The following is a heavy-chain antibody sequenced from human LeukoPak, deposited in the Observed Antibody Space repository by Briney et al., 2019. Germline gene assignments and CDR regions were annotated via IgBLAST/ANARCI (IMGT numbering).Heavy chain of an antibody. J-gene: IGHJ4*02. Sequence: ASVKVSCKASGYTFTNYAMNWVRQAPGQGLEWMGWINTNTGNPTYAQGFTGRFVFSLDTSVSTAYLQISSLKAEDTAVYYCARDPNHYYDSSGYYGDYWGQGTLVTVST. CDR2: INTNTGNP. CDR3: ARDPNHYYDSSGYYGDY. D-gene: IGHD3-22*01. CDR1: GYTFTNYA. V-gene: IGHV7-4-1*02.